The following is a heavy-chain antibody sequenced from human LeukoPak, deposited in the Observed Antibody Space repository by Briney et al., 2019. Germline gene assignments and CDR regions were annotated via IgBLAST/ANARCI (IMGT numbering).Heavy chain of an antibody. Sequence: GASVKVSCKASGYTFTSYDINWVRQATGQGLEWMGWMNPNSGNTGYAQKFQGRVTMTRNTSISTAYMELSSLRSEDTAVYYCAEYARTSGSYSFDIWGQGTMVTVSS. CDR2: MNPNSGNT. J-gene: IGHJ3*02. CDR3: AEYARTSGSYSFDI. CDR1: GYTFTSYD. D-gene: IGHD1-26*01. V-gene: IGHV1-8*01.